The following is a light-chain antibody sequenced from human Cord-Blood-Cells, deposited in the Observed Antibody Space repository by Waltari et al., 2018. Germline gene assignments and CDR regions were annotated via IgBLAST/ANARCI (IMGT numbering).Light chain of an antibody. J-gene: IGKJ4*01. Sequence: DIQMTQSPSSLSSSAGDRVTITCRPSQGISNYLAWYQQKPGKVPKLLIYAASTLQSGVPSRFSGSGSGTDFTLTISSLQPEDVATYYCQKYNSAPHTFGGGTKVEIK. CDR2: AAS. V-gene: IGKV1-27*01. CDR1: QGISNY. CDR3: QKYNSAPHT.